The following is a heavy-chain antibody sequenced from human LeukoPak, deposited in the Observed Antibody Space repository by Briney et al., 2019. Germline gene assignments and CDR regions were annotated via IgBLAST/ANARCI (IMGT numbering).Heavy chain of an antibody. CDR3: AREAYYYDSSGYGASDI. Sequence: SVKVSCKASGGTFSSYAISWVRQAPGQGLEWMGGIIPIFGTANYAQKFQGRVTITADESTSTAYMELSSLRSEDTAVYYCAREAYYYDSSGYGASDIWGQGTMVTVSS. CDR1: GGTFSSYA. V-gene: IGHV1-69*13. D-gene: IGHD3-22*01. J-gene: IGHJ3*02. CDR2: IIPIFGTA.